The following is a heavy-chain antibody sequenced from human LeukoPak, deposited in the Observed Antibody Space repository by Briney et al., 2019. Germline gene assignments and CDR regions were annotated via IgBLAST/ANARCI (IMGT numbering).Heavy chain of an antibody. CDR1: GGSINSRSHY. CDR2: IYHSGST. J-gene: IGHJ1*01. D-gene: IGHD6-13*01. CDR3: ARVFTGYSSSWSPVGYFQH. V-gene: IGHV4-39*01. Sequence: SETLSLTCTVSGGSINSRSHYWGWIRQPPGKGLEWIGSIYHSGSTYYNPSVKSRVTISVDTSKSKFSLKLSSVTAADTAVYYCARVFTGYSSSWSPVGYFQHWGQGTLVTVSS.